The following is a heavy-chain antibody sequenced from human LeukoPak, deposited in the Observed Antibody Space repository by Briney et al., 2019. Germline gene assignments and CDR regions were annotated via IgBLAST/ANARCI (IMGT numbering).Heavy chain of an antibody. D-gene: IGHD2-15*01. CDR2: ISWNSGSI. CDR1: GFTFDDYA. Sequence: GRSLRLSCAASGFTFDDYAMHWVRQAPGKGLEWVPGISWNSGSIGYADSVKGRFTISRDNAKNSLYLQMNSLRAEDTALYYCAKDIGCSGGSCYGPYYYYGMDVWGQGTTVTVSS. CDR3: AKDIGCSGGSCYGPYYYYGMDV. V-gene: IGHV3-9*01. J-gene: IGHJ6*02.